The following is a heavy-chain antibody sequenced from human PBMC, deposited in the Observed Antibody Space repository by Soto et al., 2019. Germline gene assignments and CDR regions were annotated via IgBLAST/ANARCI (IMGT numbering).Heavy chain of an antibody. CDR1: GGSFSGYY. V-gene: IGHV4-34*01. Sequence: SETLSLTCAVYGGSFSGYYWSWIRQPPGKGLEWIGEINHSGSTNYNPSLKSRVTISVDTSKNQFSLKLSSVTAADTAVYYCARGERYCSGGSCYLNVYYYYGMDVWGQGTTVTSP. CDR2: INHSGST. D-gene: IGHD2-15*01. J-gene: IGHJ6*02. CDR3: ARGERYCSGGSCYLNVYYYYGMDV.